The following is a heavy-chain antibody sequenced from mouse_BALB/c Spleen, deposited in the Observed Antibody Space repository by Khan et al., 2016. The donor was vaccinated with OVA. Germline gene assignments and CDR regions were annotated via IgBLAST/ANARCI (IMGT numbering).Heavy chain of an antibody. CDR3: GRRGRRWDFDY. J-gene: IGHJ2*01. CDR1: GYTFINYW. V-gene: IGHV1-7*01. CDR2: INPSTGYT. D-gene: IGHD1-1*01. Sequence: VELVESGAELAKPGASVKMSCKASGYTFINYWILWVKQRPGQGLEWIGYINPSTGYTEYNQNFKDKATLTADTSSSTAYLQLSSLTSEDSAVDYGGRRGRRWDFDYWGQGTTLTVSS.